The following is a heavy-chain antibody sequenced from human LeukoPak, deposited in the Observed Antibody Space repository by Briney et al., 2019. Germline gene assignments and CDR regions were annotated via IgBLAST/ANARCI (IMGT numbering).Heavy chain of an antibody. CDR1: GFTFSSYW. D-gene: IGHD3-22*01. CDR3: ARDAGPYYYDSSGYYY. CDR2: INSDGSST. J-gene: IGHJ4*02. Sequence: PGGSLRLSCAASGFTFSSYWMHWVRQAPGKGLVWVSRINSDGSSTSHADSVKGRFTISRDNAKNTLYLQMNSLRAEDTAVYYCARDAGPYYYDSSGYYYWGQGTLVTVSS. V-gene: IGHV3-74*01.